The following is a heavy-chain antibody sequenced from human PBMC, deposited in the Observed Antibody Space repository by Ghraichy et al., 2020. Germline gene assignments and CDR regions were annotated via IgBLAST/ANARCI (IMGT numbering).Heavy chain of an antibody. CDR1: GFTFSSYG. D-gene: IGHD2-8*01. J-gene: IGHJ4*02. V-gene: IGHV3-30*18. CDR3: AKDLDCTNGVCSDYFDY. CDR2: ISYDGSNK. Sequence: GGSLRLSCAASGFTFSSYGMHWVRQAPGKGLEWVAVISYDGSNKYYADSVKGRFTISRDNSKNTLYLQMNSLRAEDTAVYYCAKDLDCTNGVCSDYFDYWGQGTLVTVSS.